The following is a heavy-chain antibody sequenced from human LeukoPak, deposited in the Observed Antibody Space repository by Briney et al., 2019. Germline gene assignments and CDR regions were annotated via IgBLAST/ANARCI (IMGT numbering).Heavy chain of an antibody. CDR2: IYYSGST. Sequence: SETLSLTCTVSGGSISSSSYYWGWIRQPPGKGVEGIGSIYYSGSTYYNPSLKSRVTISVDTSKNLFSLKLSSVTAADTAVYYCARHRSSTSLYNWFDPWGQGTLVTVSS. CDR3: ARHRSSTSLYNWFDP. D-gene: IGHD2-2*01. CDR1: GGSISSSSYY. V-gene: IGHV4-39*01. J-gene: IGHJ5*02.